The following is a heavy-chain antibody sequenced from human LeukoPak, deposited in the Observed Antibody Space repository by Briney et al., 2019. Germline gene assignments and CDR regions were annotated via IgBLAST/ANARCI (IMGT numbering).Heavy chain of an antibody. J-gene: IGHJ4*02. Sequence: GASVKVSCKASGYTFTGYYMHWVRQAPGQGLEWMGWINPNSGDTNYAQKFQGRVTMTTDTSISTAYMELSGLISDDTAVYFCARGFSGTGGDYWGQGTLVTVSS. D-gene: IGHD1-1*01. CDR2: INPNSGDT. V-gene: IGHV1-2*02. CDR1: GYTFTGYY. CDR3: ARGFSGTGGDY.